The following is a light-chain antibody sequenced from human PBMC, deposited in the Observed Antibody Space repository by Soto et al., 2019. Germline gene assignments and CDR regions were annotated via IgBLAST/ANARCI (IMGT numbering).Light chain of an antibody. CDR1: HDISTY. Sequence: DIQMTQSPSTLSASVGDRVTITCRASHDISTYSAWYQQKPGKAPKLMIYEASTLQSGVPSRFSGSGSGTEFTLTISGLLPEDFATYHCQQLNTLPFTFGQGTRLEIK. J-gene: IGKJ5*01. V-gene: IGKV1-9*01. CDR3: QQLNTLPFT. CDR2: EAS.